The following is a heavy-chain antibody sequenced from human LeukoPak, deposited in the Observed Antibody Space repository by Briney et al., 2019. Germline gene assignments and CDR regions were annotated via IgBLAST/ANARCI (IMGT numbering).Heavy chain of an antibody. Sequence: PSETLSLTCTVSGGSISSSGYYWGWIRQPPGKGREGIASIYYSGSTYYNPSLKSRVTISVDTSKNQISLKLSSLTAADTAVYYCARHEYSGSYYGLSWFDPWGQGTLVTVSS. CDR3: ARHEYSGSYYGLSWFDP. V-gene: IGHV4-39*01. D-gene: IGHD1-26*01. CDR1: GGSISSSGYY. J-gene: IGHJ5*02. CDR2: IYYSGST.